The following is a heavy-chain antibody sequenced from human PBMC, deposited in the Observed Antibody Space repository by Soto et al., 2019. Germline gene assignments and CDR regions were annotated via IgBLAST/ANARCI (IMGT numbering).Heavy chain of an antibody. J-gene: IGHJ4*02. Sequence: GGSLRLSCAASGFTFSNSWMSWVRQAPGKGLEWVANIKHDGSEKYYVDSVKGRFSVSRENAKNSPYLQMYSLRADDTAVYYCARVFGDYVIDYWGQGTLVTVSS. CDR3: ARVFGDYVIDY. CDR2: IKHDGSEK. D-gene: IGHD4-17*01. CDR1: GFTFSNSW. V-gene: IGHV3-7*04.